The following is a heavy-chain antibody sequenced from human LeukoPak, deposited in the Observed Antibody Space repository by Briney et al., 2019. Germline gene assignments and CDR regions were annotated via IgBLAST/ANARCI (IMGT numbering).Heavy chain of an antibody. CDR1: GGSFSGYY. V-gene: IGHV4-34*01. J-gene: IGHJ4*02. D-gene: IGHD1-26*01. CDR2: INHSGST. CDR3: ARGRPYSGGYHLDY. Sequence: SETLSLTCAVYGGSFSGYYWSWIRQPPGKGLEWIGEINHSGSTNYNPSLKSRVTMSVDTSKNQFFLKLNSVTAADTAVYYCARGRPYSGGYHLDYWGQGTLVTVSA.